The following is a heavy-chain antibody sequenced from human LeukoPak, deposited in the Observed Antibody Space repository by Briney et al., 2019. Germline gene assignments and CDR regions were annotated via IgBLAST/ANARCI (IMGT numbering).Heavy chain of an antibody. D-gene: IGHD3-16*01. Sequence: PGGSLRLSCAASGFTFSDYYMSWIRQAPGKGLEWVSYISNSGSTIYYADSVKGRLTISRDNAKNSLYLQMNSLRAEDTAVCHCARVGDPYFFDYWGQGTLVTVSS. J-gene: IGHJ4*02. V-gene: IGHV3-11*01. CDR3: ARVGDPYFFDY. CDR1: GFTFSDYY. CDR2: ISNSGSTI.